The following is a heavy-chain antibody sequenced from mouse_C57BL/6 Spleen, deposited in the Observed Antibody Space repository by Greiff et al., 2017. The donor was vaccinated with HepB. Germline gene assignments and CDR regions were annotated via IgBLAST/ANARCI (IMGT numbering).Heavy chain of an antibody. CDR2: IYPRSGNT. CDR1: GYTFTSYG. Sequence: VQLQQSGAELARPGASVKLSCKASGYTFTSYGISWVKQRTGQGLEWIGEIYPRSGNTYYNEKFKGKATLTADKSSSTAYMELRSLTSEDSAVYFCARWEVYYDYDDFDYWGQGTTLTVSS. V-gene: IGHV1-81*01. D-gene: IGHD2-4*01. CDR3: ARWEVYYDYDDFDY. J-gene: IGHJ2*01.